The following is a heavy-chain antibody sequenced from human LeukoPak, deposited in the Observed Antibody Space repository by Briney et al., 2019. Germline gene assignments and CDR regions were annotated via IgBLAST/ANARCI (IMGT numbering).Heavy chain of an antibody. D-gene: IGHD2-2*01. V-gene: IGHV1-2*04. CDR1: GYTLTDYY. Sequence: ASVTLSCKASGYTLTDYYMHWVRKAPGPGLEWMGWINPNSGGTYSAQKFQGWVTMTRDTSISTAYMELSRLTSDDTAVYYCARANALHCSSTSCLFDYWGQGTLVTVSS. CDR3: ARANALHCSSTSCLFDY. CDR2: INPNSGGT. J-gene: IGHJ4*02.